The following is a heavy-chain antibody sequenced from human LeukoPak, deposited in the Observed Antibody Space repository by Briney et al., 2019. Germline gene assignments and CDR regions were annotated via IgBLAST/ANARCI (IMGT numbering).Heavy chain of an antibody. V-gene: IGHV3-23*01. CDR3: AKLIVVVPAAPTMDY. CDR1: GFTFSSYA. D-gene: IGHD2-2*01. CDR2: ISGSGGST. Sequence: PGGSLRLSCAASGFTFSSYAMSWVRQAPGKGLEWVSAISGSGGSTYYADSVKGRFTISRDNSKNTLYLQMNSLRAEDTAVYYCAKLIVVVPAAPTMDYWGQGTLVTVSS. J-gene: IGHJ4*02.